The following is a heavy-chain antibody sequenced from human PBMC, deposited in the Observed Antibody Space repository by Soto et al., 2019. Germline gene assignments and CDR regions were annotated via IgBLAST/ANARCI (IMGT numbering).Heavy chain of an antibody. V-gene: IGHV3-30-3*01. J-gene: IGHJ3*02. Sequence: QVQLVESGGGVVQPGRSLRLSCAASGFTFSSYAMHWVRQAPGKGLEWVAVISYDGSNKYYADSVKGRFTISRDNSKNSLYLRMNSLRAENTAVYYCARDPYPGLRGAAFDIWGQGTMVPVSS. CDR3: ARDPYPGLRGAAFDI. CDR2: ISYDGSNK. CDR1: GFTFSSYA. D-gene: IGHD3-16*01.